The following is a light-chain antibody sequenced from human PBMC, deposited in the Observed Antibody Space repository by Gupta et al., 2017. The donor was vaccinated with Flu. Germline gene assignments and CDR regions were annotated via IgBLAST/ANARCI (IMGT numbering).Light chain of an antibody. CDR1: QGVNRF. V-gene: IGKV1-39*01. J-gene: IGKJ3*01. CDR2: VGS. CDR3: QQTHSTPFT. Sequence: IQMTQSPSSLSASVGDRVSITCRANQGVNRFLNWYQHKPGQAPKLLIYVGSNLQSGVPSRFSGSGSGADFTLTINNLQPEDFATYFCQQTHSTPFTFGPGTRVEIK.